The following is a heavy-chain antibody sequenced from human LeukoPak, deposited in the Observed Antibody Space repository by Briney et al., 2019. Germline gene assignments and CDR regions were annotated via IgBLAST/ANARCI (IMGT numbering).Heavy chain of an antibody. D-gene: IGHD6-13*01. Sequence: GESLKISCKGSGYSFISYWIGWVRQMPGKGLEWMGIIYPGDSDTRYSPSFQGQVTISADKSISTAYLQWSSLKASDTAMYYCARQGPTRYDSSSWYVGGSWFDPWGQGTLVTVSS. CDR2: IYPGDSDT. V-gene: IGHV5-51*01. CDR3: ARQGPTRYDSSSWYVGGSWFDP. CDR1: GYSFISYW. J-gene: IGHJ5*02.